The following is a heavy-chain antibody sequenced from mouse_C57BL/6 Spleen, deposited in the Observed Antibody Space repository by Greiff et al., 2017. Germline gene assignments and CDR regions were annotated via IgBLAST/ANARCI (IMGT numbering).Heavy chain of an antibody. D-gene: IGHD2-1*01. CDR3: ASYGKYGYFDV. Sequence: EVTLVESVAELVRPGASVKLSCTASGFNITNTYMHWVKQRPEQGLEWIGRIDPANGNTKYAPKFQGKDTITADTSSNTAYLQLSSLTSEDTAIYYRASYGKYGYFDVWGTGTTVTVSS. CDR1: GFNITNTY. V-gene: IGHV14-3*01. CDR2: IDPANGNT. J-gene: IGHJ1*03.